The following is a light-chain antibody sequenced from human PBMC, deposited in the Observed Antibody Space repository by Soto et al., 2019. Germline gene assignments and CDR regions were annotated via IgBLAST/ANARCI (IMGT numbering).Light chain of an antibody. CDR1: NTDVENYNF. CDR3: SSYTTTDPYV. CDR2: EDY. V-gene: IGLV2-14*02. Sequence: QSALTQPASVSGSPGQSITIACTGINTDVENYNFVSWYQQHPGKAPKLMIYEDYKRPSGVSNRFSGSKSGTTASLTISGLQAEDEADYYCSSYTTTDPYVFGTGTKLTVL. J-gene: IGLJ1*01.